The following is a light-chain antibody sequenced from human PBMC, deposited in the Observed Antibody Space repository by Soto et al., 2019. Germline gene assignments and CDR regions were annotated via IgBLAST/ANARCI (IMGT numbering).Light chain of an antibody. Sequence: QSVLTQPPSVSADPGQKVTISCSGSSSNIGNNYVSWYQQLPGTAPKLLIYDNNKRPSGIPDRFSGSKSGTSATLGITGLQTGDEADYYCGTWDSSLSADVFGTGTKLTVL. CDR3: GTWDSSLSADV. CDR1: SSNIGNNY. J-gene: IGLJ1*01. CDR2: DNN. V-gene: IGLV1-51*01.